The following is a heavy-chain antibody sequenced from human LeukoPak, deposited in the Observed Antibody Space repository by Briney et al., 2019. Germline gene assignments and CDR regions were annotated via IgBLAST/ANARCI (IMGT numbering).Heavy chain of an antibody. D-gene: IGHD6-13*01. CDR2: IYTSGST. J-gene: IGHJ5*02. Sequence: SETQSLTCTVSGGSISSYYWSWIRQPAGKGLEWIGRIYTSGSTNYNPSLKSRVTMSVDTSKNQFSLKLSSVTAADTAVYYCARVGGSSWYAWFDPWGQGTLVTVSS. V-gene: IGHV4-4*07. CDR1: GGSISSYY. CDR3: ARVGGSSWYAWFDP.